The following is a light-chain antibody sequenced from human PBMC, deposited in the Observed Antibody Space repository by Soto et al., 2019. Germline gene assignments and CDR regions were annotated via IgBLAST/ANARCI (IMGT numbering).Light chain of an antibody. J-gene: IGLJ2*01. Sequence: QSVLTQSPSESATPGQRVTISCSGSGSNIGTHAVNWYQQVPGTAPTLLIFRNHQRPSGVPDRFSGSKSGTSASLAISGPQSEEEADYYWAAWDDSLRAVVFGGGTKLTVL. V-gene: IGLV1-44*01. CDR1: GSNIGTHA. CDR3: AAWDDSLRAVV. CDR2: RNH.